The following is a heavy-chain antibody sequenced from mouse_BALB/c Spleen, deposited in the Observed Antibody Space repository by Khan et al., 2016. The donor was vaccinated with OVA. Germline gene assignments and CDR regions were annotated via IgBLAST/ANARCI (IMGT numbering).Heavy chain of an antibody. CDR3: SRSNYSGRGLYAMDY. CDR1: GYTFTSYW. V-gene: IGHV1S41*01. J-gene: IGHJ4*01. CDR2: ISPGSGSA. Sequence: DLVKPGASVRLSCKASGYTFTSYWINWIKQRPGQGLEWIGQISPGSGSAYYNGIFTVKATLTVDISSTTAYIQLSSLSSEDSAVYFCSRSNYSGRGLYAMDYWGQGTSVTVSS. D-gene: IGHD1-1*01.